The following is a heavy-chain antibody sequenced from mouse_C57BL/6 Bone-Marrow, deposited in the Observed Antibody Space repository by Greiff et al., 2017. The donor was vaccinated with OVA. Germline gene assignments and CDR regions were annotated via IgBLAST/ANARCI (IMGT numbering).Heavy chain of an antibody. CDR3: ARLDGYSSMDY. J-gene: IGHJ4*01. CDR2: ISNGGGST. CDR1: GFTFSDYY. D-gene: IGHD2-3*01. V-gene: IGHV5-12*01. Sequence: EVQGVESGGGLVQPGGSLKLSCAASGFTFSDYYMYWVRQTPEKRLEWVAYISNGGGSTYYPDTVKGRFTISRDNAKNTLYLHMSRLKSEDTAMYYCARLDGYSSMDYWGQGTSVTVSS.